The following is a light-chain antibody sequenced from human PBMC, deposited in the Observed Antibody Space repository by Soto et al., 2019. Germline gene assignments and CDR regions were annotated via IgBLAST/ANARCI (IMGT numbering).Light chain of an antibody. V-gene: IGKV3-20*01. CDR1: QSVSNNY. J-gene: IGKJ1*01. Sequence: EIVLTQSPGTLSLSPGERATLSCRASQSVSNNYLAWYQQKPGQAPRLLIYGASSRATGIPDRFSGRKSGTDFTLTISRLEPEDFAVYYCQQYGSSPWTFGQGTKVDI. CDR3: QQYGSSPWT. CDR2: GAS.